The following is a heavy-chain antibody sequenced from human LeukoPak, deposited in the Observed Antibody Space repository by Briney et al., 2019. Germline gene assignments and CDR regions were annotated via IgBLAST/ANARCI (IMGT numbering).Heavy chain of an antibody. CDR1: GFTFSSYS. V-gene: IGHV3-21*04. D-gene: IGHD5-12*01. CDR2: ISSSSSYI. Sequence: GGSLRLSCAASGFTFSSYSMNWVRQAPGEGLEWVSSISSSSSYIYYADSVKGRFTISRDNAKNSLYLQMNSLRAEDTAVYYCAKGGLLVASFDYWGQGTLVTVSS. J-gene: IGHJ4*02. CDR3: AKGGLLVASFDY.